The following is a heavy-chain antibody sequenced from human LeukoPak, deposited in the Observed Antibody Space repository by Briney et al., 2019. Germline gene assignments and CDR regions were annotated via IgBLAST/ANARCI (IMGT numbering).Heavy chain of an antibody. CDR3: ARVGKVVTARYSDY. V-gene: IGHV4-61*01. J-gene: IGHJ4*02. CDR2: IYYSGST. CDR1: GGSVSSGSYY. Sequence: SETLSLTCTVSGGSVSSGSYYWSWIRQPPGKGLEWIGYIYYSGSTNYNPSLKSRVTISVDTSKNQFSLKLSSVTAADTAVYYCARVGKVVTARYSDYWGQGTLVTVSS. D-gene: IGHD2-21*02.